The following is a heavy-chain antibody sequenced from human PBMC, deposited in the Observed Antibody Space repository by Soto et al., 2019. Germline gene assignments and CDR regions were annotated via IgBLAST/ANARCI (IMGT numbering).Heavy chain of an antibody. Sequence: PSETLSLTCAVYGGSFSGYYWSWIRQPPGKGLEWIGEINHSGSTNYNPSLKSRVTISVDTSKNQFSLKLSSATAADTAVYYCARARYDFWSDLYGMDVWGQGTTVTVSS. J-gene: IGHJ6*02. CDR3: ARARYDFWSDLYGMDV. CDR1: GGSFSGYY. CDR2: INHSGST. D-gene: IGHD3-3*01. V-gene: IGHV4-34*01.